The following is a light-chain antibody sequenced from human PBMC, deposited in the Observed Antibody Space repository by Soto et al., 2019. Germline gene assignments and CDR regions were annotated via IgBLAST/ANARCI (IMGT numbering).Light chain of an antibody. CDR2: GAS. J-gene: IGKJ1*01. CDR3: QQYCRSPRT. CDR1: RSVSSSY. Sequence: EIVLTQSPGTLSLSPGERATLSCRASRSVSSSYLAWYQHKPGQAPRLLIYGASSRATGIPDRYSGSGSGTDFTLTISRLEPEDFPVYYCQQYCRSPRTIGQGTEVEVK. V-gene: IGKV3-20*01.